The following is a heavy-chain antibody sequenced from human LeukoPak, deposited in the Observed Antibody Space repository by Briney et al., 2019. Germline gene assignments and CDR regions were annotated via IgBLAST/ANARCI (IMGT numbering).Heavy chain of an antibody. Sequence: SETLSLTCTVSGGSISGYYWSWIRQPPGKGLEWIGYIYYSGSTNYNPSLKSRVTISVDTSKNQFSLKLSSVTAADTAVYYCARGLERLFDYWGQGTLVTVSS. CDR1: GGSISGYY. CDR3: ARGLERLFDY. V-gene: IGHV4-59*01. D-gene: IGHD1-1*01. J-gene: IGHJ4*02. CDR2: IYYSGST.